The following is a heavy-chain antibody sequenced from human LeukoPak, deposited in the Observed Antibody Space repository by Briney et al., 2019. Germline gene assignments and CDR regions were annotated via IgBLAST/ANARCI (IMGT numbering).Heavy chain of an antibody. J-gene: IGHJ4*02. V-gene: IGHV4-39*07. D-gene: IGHD1-1*01. Sequence: SETLCLTCTVSVGTISGSSYYWGWMRQPPGKGLEWIGSIYYTGSTNYNPSLKSRLTISLDTSKNQFSLKLTSVTAAGTAAYYCARRLGKYPTYYFDYWGQGTLVTVSS. CDR1: VGTISGSSYY. CDR2: IYYTGST. CDR3: ARRLGKYPTYYFDY.